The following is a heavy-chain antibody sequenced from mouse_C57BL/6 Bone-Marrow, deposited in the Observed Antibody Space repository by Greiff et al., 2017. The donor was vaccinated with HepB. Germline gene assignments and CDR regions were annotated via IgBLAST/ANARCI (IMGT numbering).Heavy chain of an antibody. CDR3: ARQLLRYWYFDV. Sequence: DVHLVESGGGLVKPGGSLKLSCAASGFTFSDYEMHWVRQAPEKGLEWVAYISSGSSTIYYADTVKGRFTISRDNAKNTLFLQMTSLRSEDTAMYYCARQLLRYWYFDVWGTGTTVTVSS. CDR2: ISSGSSTI. J-gene: IGHJ1*03. CDR1: GFTFSDYE. D-gene: IGHD1-1*01. V-gene: IGHV5-17*01.